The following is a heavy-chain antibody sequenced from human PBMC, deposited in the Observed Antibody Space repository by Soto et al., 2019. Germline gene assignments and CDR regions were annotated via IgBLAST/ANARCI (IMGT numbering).Heavy chain of an antibody. CDR1: GFTFTSYW. J-gene: IGHJ4*01. CDR2: INPDGSRT. D-gene: IGHD4-17*01. V-gene: IGHV3-74*01. CDR3: ARVAVTTYYFDY. Sequence: EVQLVESGGDLVQPGGSLRLSCAASGFTFTSYWMHWVRQTPGKGLVWVSRINPDGSRTSYADSVKGRFTISRDNAKNTLYLQMNILGAEDTAVYYCARVAVTTYYFDYWGHGTLVTVSS.